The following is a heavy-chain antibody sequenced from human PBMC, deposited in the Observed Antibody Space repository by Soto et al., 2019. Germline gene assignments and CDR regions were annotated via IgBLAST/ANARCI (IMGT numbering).Heavy chain of an antibody. CDR3: ARLQAAAGDNDLTFDY. CDR1: GYRFTTHW. CDR2: IYPRDSDT. J-gene: IGHJ4*02. D-gene: IGHD6-13*01. V-gene: IGHV5-51*01. Sequence: PGESLKISCQGSGYRFTTHWIGWVRQMPGKGLEWMGIIYPRDSDTRYNPSLQGQVTISADKSISTAYLQWSSLKASDTAMYYCARLQAAAGDNDLTFDYWGQGTLVTVSS.